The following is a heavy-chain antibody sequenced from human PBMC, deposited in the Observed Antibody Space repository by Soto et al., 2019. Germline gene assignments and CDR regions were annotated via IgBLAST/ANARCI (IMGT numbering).Heavy chain of an antibody. CDR1: GFTFSSYG. V-gene: IGHV3-30*18. J-gene: IGHJ4*02. CDR2: ISYDGSNK. Sequence: QPGGSLRLSCAASGFTFSSYGMHWVRQAPGKGLEWVAVISYDGSNKYYADSVKGRFTISRDNSKNTLYLQMNSLRAEDTAVYYCAKEGTQLGSFDYWGQGTQVTVSS. D-gene: IGHD6-6*01. CDR3: AKEGTQLGSFDY.